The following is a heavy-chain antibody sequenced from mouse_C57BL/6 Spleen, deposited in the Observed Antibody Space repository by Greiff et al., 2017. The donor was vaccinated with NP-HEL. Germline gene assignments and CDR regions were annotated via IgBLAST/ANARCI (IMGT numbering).Heavy chain of an antibody. CDR2: IDPNSGGT. CDR3: ARQGHYYGSSYYVDY. CDR1: GYTFTSSW. Sequence: QVQLQQPGAELVKPGASVKLSCTASGYTFTSSWMPWVKQRPGRGLEWILRIDPNSGGTKYHEKVKSKATLTVDKPSSTAYMQRSSLTSEDSAVYYCARQGHYYGSSYYVDYWGQGTTLTVSS. J-gene: IGHJ2*01. D-gene: IGHD1-1*01. V-gene: IGHV1-72*01.